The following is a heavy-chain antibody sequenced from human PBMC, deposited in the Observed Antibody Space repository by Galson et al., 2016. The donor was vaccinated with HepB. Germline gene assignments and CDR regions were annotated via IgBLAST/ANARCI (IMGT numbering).Heavy chain of an antibody. CDR2: ISYSGSD. CDR3: ALYDSSGYTPRDALDI. J-gene: IGHJ3*02. Sequence: LSLTCTVSGGSFTTDGYYWSWIRHYPGKGLEWIGYISYSGSDYYNPSLKSRVNISVDTSKNQFSLKVTPATAADTAVYYCALYDSSGYTPRDALDIWGQGTMVTVSS. CDR1: GGSFTTDGYY. D-gene: IGHD3-22*01. V-gene: IGHV4-31*03.